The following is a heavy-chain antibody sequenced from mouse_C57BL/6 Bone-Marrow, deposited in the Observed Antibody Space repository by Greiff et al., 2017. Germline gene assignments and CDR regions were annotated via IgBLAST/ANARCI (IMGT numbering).Heavy chain of an antibody. CDR1: GFSLTSYG. D-gene: IGHD1-1*01. CDR3: AKFTTVVDYYAMDY. V-gene: IGHV2-2*01. Sequence: VQLQQSGPGLVQPSQSLSITCTVSGFSLTSYGVHWVRQSPGKGLEWLGVIWSGGSTDYNAAFISRLSISKDNSKSQVFFKMNSLQADDTAIYYCAKFTTVVDYYAMDYWGQGTSVTVSS. CDR2: IWSGGST. J-gene: IGHJ4*01.